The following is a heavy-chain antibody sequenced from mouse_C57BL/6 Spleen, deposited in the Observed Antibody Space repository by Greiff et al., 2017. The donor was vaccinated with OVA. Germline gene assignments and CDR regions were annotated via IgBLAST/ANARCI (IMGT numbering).Heavy chain of an antibody. Sequence: EVKLVESGGGLVKPGGSLKLSCAASGFTFSSYAMSWVRQTPEKRLEWVATISDGGSYTYYPDNVKGRFTISRDNAKNNLYLQMSHLKSEDTAMYYCARDQGYGNPYAMDYWGQGTSVTVSS. V-gene: IGHV5-4*01. CDR3: ARDQGYGNPYAMDY. CDR1: GFTFSSYA. J-gene: IGHJ4*01. CDR2: ISDGGSYT. D-gene: IGHD2-1*01.